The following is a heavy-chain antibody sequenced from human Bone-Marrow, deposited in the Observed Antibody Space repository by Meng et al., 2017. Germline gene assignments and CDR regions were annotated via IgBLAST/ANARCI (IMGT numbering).Heavy chain of an antibody. D-gene: IGHD2-2*01. J-gene: IGHJ4*02. CDR2: INAGNGNT. V-gene: IGHV1-3*01. Sequence: QVQLGQSGAEVKKPGASVKVSCKASGYTFTSYAMHWVRQAPGQRLEWMGWINAGNGNTKYPQKFQGRVTITRDTSASTAYMGLSSLRSEDTAVYYCARLGSSFDYWGQGTLVTVSS. CDR3: ARLGSSFDY. CDR1: GYTFTSYA.